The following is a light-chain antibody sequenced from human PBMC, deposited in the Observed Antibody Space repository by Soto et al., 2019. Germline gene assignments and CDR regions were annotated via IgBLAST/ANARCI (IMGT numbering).Light chain of an antibody. Sequence: GESVTITCRASQVISTSLAWYQVKPGKAPKLLIYAASTLESGVPSRFSGSGSETEFTLTISGLQPGDSATYYCQQYNSYSPTFGQGTKVDIK. CDR1: QVISTS. CDR2: AAS. CDR3: QQYNSYSPT. J-gene: IGKJ1*01. V-gene: IGKV1-9*01.